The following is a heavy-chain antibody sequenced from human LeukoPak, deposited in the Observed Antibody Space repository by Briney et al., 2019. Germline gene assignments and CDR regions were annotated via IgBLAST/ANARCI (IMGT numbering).Heavy chain of an antibody. V-gene: IGHV1-18*01. D-gene: IGHD4-17*01. CDR2: INPYNDNT. Sequence: ASVKVSCKASGYTFTTYGISWVRQAPGQGPEWMGWINPYNDNTNYAQNLQGRVTMTTDTSTSTAYMEMRSLSSDDTAVYYCVREAYGRFDYWGQGTLVTVSS. CDR1: GYTFTTYG. J-gene: IGHJ4*02. CDR3: VREAYGRFDY.